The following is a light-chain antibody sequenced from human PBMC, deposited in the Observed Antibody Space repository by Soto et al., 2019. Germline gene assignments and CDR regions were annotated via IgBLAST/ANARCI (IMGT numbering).Light chain of an antibody. J-gene: IGKJ5*01. CDR1: QSVSSSY. Sequence: ESVLTQSPGTLYLSPGEIDTLACRASQSVSSSYLAWYQQKPGQAPRLLIYGASSRATGIPDRFSGSGSGTDFTLTISRLEPEDFAVYYCQQYGSSPPITFGQGTRLEIK. CDR3: QQYGSSPPIT. CDR2: GAS. V-gene: IGKV3-20*01.